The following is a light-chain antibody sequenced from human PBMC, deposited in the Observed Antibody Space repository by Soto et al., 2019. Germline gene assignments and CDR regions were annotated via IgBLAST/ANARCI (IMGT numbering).Light chain of an antibody. CDR3: QSYDISLHNYV. CDR2: GDN. CDR1: TSNIGAPYD. V-gene: IGLV1-40*01. Sequence: QSVLTQPPSVSGAPGQRVSISFTGSTSNIGAPYDVHWYQHLPGAAPKLLIYGDNNRPSGVPDRFSGSKSGTSASLAITSLQAEDEADYYCQSYDISLHNYVFGTGTKV. J-gene: IGLJ1*01.